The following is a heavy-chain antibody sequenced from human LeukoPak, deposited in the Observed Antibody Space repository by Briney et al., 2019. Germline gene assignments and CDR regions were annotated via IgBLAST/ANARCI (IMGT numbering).Heavy chain of an antibody. J-gene: IGHJ4*02. CDR1: GDSISSYNYF. Sequence: SETLSLICTVSGDSISSYNYFWGWIRQPPGKGLEWVGSIYYRGNTYYNPSLKSRVTLSADTSKNQFSRKVTSVTAADTAVYYCARASSGYYWDFDYWGQGALVTVSS. CDR3: ARASSGYYWDFDY. D-gene: IGHD3-22*01. CDR2: IYYRGNT. V-gene: IGHV4-39*01.